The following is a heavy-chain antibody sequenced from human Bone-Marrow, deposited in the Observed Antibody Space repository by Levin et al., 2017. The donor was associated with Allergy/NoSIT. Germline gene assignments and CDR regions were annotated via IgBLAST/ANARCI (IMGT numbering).Heavy chain of an antibody. CDR2: IRGSGSKT. J-gene: IGHJ4*02. CDR3: VPGIAVTGSPTDY. Sequence: PGGSLRLSCAASGFTFSSYDMSWVRQGPGKGLEWVSAIRGSGSKTFYADSAKGRFIISRDNSKNTVSLQMNSLRAEDTAIYYCVPGIAVTGSPTDYWGQGTLVTVS. CDR1: GFTFSSYD. D-gene: IGHD6-19*01. V-gene: IGHV3-23*01.